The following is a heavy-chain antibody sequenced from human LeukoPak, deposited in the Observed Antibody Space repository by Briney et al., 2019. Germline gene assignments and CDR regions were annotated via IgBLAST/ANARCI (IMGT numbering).Heavy chain of an antibody. J-gene: IGHJ4*02. CDR3: ARDTPPRRYYDSSGFDY. V-gene: IGHV1-3*01. CDR1: GYTFTSYA. Sequence: GASVKVSCKASGYTFTSYAMHWVRQAPGQRLEWMGWINAGNGNTKYSQKFQGRVTIARDTSASTAYMELSSLRSEDTAVYYCARDTPPRRYYDSSGFDYWGQGTLVTVSS. D-gene: IGHD3-22*01. CDR2: INAGNGNT.